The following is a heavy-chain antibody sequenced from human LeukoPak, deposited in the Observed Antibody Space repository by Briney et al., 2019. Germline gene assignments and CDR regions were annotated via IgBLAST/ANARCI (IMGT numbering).Heavy chain of an antibody. CDR2: ISYDGSNK. D-gene: IGHD1-7*01. Sequence: GGSLRLSCAASGFTFSSYGMRWVRQAPGKGLEWVAVISYDGSNKYYADSVKGRFTISRDNSKNTLYLQMNSLRAEDTAVYYCAKVNWNYSPTSGQLWGQGTLVTVSS. J-gene: IGHJ1*01. V-gene: IGHV3-30*18. CDR1: GFTFSSYG. CDR3: AKVNWNYSPTSGQL.